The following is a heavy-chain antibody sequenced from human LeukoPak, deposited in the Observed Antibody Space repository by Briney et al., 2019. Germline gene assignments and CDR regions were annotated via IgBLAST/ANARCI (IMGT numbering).Heavy chain of an antibody. CDR3: ARGHYDVLTDSLNQFAY. V-gene: IGHV3-21*01. Sequence: GGSLRLSCAASGFTISSYSMNWVRQAPGKGLEWVSSISSSSSYIYYADSVRGRFTIPRDNAKTSLYLQMNSLRAEDTAVYYCARGHYDVLTDSLNQFAYWGQGTLVTVSS. J-gene: IGHJ4*02. CDR2: ISSSSSYI. D-gene: IGHD3-9*01. CDR1: GFTISSYS.